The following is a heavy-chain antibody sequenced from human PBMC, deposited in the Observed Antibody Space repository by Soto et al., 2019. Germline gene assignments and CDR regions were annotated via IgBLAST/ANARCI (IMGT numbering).Heavy chain of an antibody. J-gene: IGHJ4*02. D-gene: IGHD6-19*01. CDR3: GKERRGSGWSVCNF. CDR2: ISGNGNDA. Sequence: GGSLRLSCAASGFTFRDYAMNWVRQVPGKGLEWVSDISGNGNDARYADSVKGRFSISRDNSRNTLYLHLNRLRVDDTAVYYCGKERRGSGWSVCNFWGQGTLVTVSS. V-gene: IGHV3-23*01. CDR1: GFTFRDYA.